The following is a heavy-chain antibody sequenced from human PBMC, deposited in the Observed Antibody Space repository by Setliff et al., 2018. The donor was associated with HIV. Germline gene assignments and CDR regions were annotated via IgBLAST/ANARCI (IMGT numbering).Heavy chain of an antibody. J-gene: IGHJ3*02. CDR1: GFTFSTYA. V-gene: IGHV3-23*01. CDR2: VGAVGGPT. Sequence: PEGSLRLSCAASGFTFSTYAMGWVRQAPGKGLEWVSTVGAVGGPTHYAESVKGRFTISKDNSKNALYLQMSSLRDEDTAVYYCAKVFVFGIDAFDIWGQGTMVTVSS. CDR3: AKVFVFGIDAFDI. D-gene: IGHD3-10*02.